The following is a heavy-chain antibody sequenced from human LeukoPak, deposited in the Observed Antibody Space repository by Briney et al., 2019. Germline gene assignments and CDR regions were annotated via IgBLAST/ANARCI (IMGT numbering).Heavy chain of an antibody. Sequence: GGSLRLSCTVSGFTVSSNSMSWVRQAPGKGLEWVSFIYSDNTHYSDSVKGRFTVSRDNSKNTLYLQMRSLRAEDTAVYYCARDPRGPIGYDSSARDTFDYWGQGTLVTVSS. CDR1: GFTVSSNS. J-gene: IGHJ4*02. V-gene: IGHV3-66*03. CDR3: ARDPRGPIGYDSSARDTFDY. D-gene: IGHD3-22*01. CDR2: IYSDNT.